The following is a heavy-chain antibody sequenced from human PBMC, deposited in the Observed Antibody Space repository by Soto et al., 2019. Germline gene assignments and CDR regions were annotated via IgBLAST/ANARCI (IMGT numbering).Heavy chain of an antibody. V-gene: IGHV1-2*04. CDR2: INPNSGGT. J-gene: IGHJ3*02. D-gene: IGHD3-10*01. CDR1: GYTFTGYY. CDR3: ARHGSGSYLFAFDI. Sequence: ASVKVSCKASGYTFTGYYMHWVRQAPGQGLEWMGWINPNSGGTNYAQKFQGWVTMTRDTSISTAYMELSRLRSDDTAMYYCARHGSGSYLFAFDIWGQGTMVTVSS.